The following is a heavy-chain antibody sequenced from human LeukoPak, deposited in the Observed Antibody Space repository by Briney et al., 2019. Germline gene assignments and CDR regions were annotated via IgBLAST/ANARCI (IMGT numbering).Heavy chain of an antibody. D-gene: IGHD3-3*01. CDR3: ARDLTTYGMDV. V-gene: IGHV3-21*01. Sequence: PGGSLRLSCAASGFTFSSYSVNWVRQAPGKGLEWVSSISSSSSYIYYADSVKGRFTISRDNAKNSLYLQMNSLRAEDTAVYYCARDLTTYGMDVWGQGTTVTVSS. CDR1: GFTFSSYS. CDR2: ISSSSSYI. J-gene: IGHJ6*02.